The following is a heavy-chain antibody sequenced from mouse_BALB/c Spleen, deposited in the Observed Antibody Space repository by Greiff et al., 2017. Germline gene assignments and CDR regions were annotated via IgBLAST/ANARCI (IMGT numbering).Heavy chain of an antibody. CDR2: ISYSGST. Sequence: EVKLVESGPGLVKPSQSLSLTCTVTGYSITSDYAWNWIRQFPGNKLEWMGYISYSGSTSYNPSLKSRISITRDTSKNQFFLQLNSVTTEDTATYYCARDYDYDGFAYWGQGTLVTVSA. V-gene: IGHV3-2*02. J-gene: IGHJ3*01. CDR1: GYSITSDYA. CDR3: ARDYDYDGFAY. D-gene: IGHD2-4*01.